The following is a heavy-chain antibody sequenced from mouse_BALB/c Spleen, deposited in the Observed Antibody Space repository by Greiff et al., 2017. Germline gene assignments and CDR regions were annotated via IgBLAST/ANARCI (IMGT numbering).Heavy chain of an antibody. CDR2: ISSGSSTI. Sequence: EVQLQQSGGGLVQPGGSRKLSCAASGFTFSSFGMHWVRQAPEKGLEWVAYISSGSSTIYYADTVKGRFTISRDNPKNTLFLQMTSLRSEDTAMYYCARGDYWGQGTTLTVSS. J-gene: IGHJ2*01. CDR1: GFTFSSFG. CDR3: ARGDY. V-gene: IGHV5-17*02.